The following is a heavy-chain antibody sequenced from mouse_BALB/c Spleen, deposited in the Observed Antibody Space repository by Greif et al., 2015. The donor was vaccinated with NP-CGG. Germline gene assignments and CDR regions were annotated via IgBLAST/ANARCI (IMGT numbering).Heavy chain of an antibody. CDR3: ARGILRYGVIFDY. V-gene: IGHV1-54*01. Sequence: QVQLQQSGAELVRPGTSVKVSCKASGYAFTNYLIEWVKQRPGQGLEWIGVINPGSGGTNYNEKFKGKATLTADKSSSTAYMQLSSLTSDDSAVYFCARGILRYGVIFDYWGQGTTLTVSS. D-gene: IGHD1-1*01. J-gene: IGHJ2*01. CDR1: GYAFTNYL. CDR2: INPGSGGT.